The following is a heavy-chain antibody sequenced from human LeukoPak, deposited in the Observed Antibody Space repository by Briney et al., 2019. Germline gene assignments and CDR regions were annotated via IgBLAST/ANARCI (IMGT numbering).Heavy chain of an antibody. CDR1: GYSISSGCY. CDR2: IYQSGST. Sequence: SETLSLTCAVSGYSISSGCYWGWIRQPPGKGLEWIGSIYQSGSTYYNPSLKSRVTISVDTSKNQFSLKLSSVTATDTAVYYCAGGVLGRYDYWGQGILVTVSS. D-gene: IGHD2-8*02. CDR3: AGGVLGRYDY. V-gene: IGHV4-38-2*01. J-gene: IGHJ4*02.